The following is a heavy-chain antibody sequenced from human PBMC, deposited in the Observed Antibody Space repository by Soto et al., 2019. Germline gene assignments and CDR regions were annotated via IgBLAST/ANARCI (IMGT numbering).Heavy chain of an antibody. CDR1: GGSISSGDYY. D-gene: IGHD3-9*01. Sequence: PSETLSLTCTVSGGSISSGDYYWSWIRHPPGKGLEWIGYIYYSGSTYYNPSLKSRVTISVDTSKNQFSLKLSSVTAADTAVYYCARQRDVLRYFDWSFDYWGQGTLVTVSS. V-gene: IGHV4-30-4*01. J-gene: IGHJ4*02. CDR2: IYYSGST. CDR3: ARQRDVLRYFDWSFDY.